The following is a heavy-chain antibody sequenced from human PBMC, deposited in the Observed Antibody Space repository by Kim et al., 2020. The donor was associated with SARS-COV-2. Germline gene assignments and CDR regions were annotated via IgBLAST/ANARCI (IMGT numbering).Heavy chain of an antibody. CDR3: ARGNYYDSSGYFY. D-gene: IGHD3-22*01. J-gene: IGHJ4*02. CDR2: IYSGGST. V-gene: IGHV3-53*01. Sequence: GGSLRLSCAASGFTVSSNYMSWVRQAPGKGLEWVSVIYSGGSTYYADSVKGRFTISRDNSKNTLYLQMNSLRAEDTAVYYCARGNYYDSSGYFYWGQGTLVTVSS. CDR1: GFTVSSNY.